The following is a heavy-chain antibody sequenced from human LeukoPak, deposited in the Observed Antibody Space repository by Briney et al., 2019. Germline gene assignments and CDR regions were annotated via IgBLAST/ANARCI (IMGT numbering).Heavy chain of an antibody. Sequence: GESLRISCKGSGYSFTSYWIGWVRQMPGKGLEWIGIIYPGDSDIRYSPSFQGQVTMSVDKSISTAYVQWTSLKASDTAMYYCARRQGCSSTSCPPDYWGQGTLVTVSS. CDR1: GYSFTSYW. CDR2: IYPGDSDI. CDR3: ARRQGCSSTSCPPDY. J-gene: IGHJ4*02. D-gene: IGHD2-2*01. V-gene: IGHV5-51*01.